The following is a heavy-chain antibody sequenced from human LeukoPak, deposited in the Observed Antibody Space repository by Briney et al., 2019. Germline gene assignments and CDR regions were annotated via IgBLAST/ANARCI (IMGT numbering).Heavy chain of an antibody. J-gene: IGHJ5*02. D-gene: IGHD2-15*01. V-gene: IGHV4-38-2*01. CDR3: ARAHLACSGDTCFSAHWFDP. CDR1: GDSITSAFH. Sequence: SETLPLTCAVSGDSITSAFHWGWVRQPPGKGLEWIGSISHSGTTYYAPSFKSRLTISLDPSKNQLSLKLSSVTAADTAVFFCARAHLACSGDTCFSAHWFDPWGHGTLVIVSS. CDR2: ISHSGTT.